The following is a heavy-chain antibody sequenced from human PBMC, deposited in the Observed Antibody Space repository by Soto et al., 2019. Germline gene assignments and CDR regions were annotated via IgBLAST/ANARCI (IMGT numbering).Heavy chain of an antibody. V-gene: IGHV1-69*01. CDR1: GGTFRNLA. D-gene: IGHD2-15*01. Sequence: QVQLVQSGAEVKKPGSSVKVSCKASGGTFRNLAINWVRQAPGQGLEWMGGFIPIIGGGINAQKFQGRVTITSDESTSTAYMELSSLKYEDTAMYFCARRSVSHSNAFDFWGQGTMFTVSS. J-gene: IGHJ3*01. CDR2: FIPIIGGG. CDR3: ARRSVSHSNAFDF.